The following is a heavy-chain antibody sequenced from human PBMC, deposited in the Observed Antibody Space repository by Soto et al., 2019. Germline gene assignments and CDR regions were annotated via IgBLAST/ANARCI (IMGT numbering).Heavy chain of an antibody. CDR1: GYTFSSYG. V-gene: IGHV1-46*03. Sequence: GASVKVSCKASGYTFSSYGISWVRQAPGQGLEWMGIISPSGGSTSYAQKFQGRVTMTRDTSTSTVYMELSSLRSEDTAVYYCARVYCSGGSCYSIDCWGQGTLVTAPQ. D-gene: IGHD2-15*01. CDR3: ARVYCSGGSCYSIDC. J-gene: IGHJ4*02. CDR2: ISPSGGST.